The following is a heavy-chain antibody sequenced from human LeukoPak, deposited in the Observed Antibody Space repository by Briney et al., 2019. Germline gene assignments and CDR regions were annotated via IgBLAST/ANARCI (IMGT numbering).Heavy chain of an antibody. CDR3: AREHYYDSSGFYDAFDI. Sequence: GSLRLSCAASGFTFSTYSMNWVRQAPGKGLEWVSYITSSSSTIYHADSVKGRFTISRDNAKNSLYLQVNSLRAEDTAVYYCAREHYYDSSGFYDAFDIWGQGIMVTVSS. V-gene: IGHV3-48*01. J-gene: IGHJ3*02. CDR1: GFTFSTYS. CDR2: ITSSSSTI. D-gene: IGHD3-22*01.